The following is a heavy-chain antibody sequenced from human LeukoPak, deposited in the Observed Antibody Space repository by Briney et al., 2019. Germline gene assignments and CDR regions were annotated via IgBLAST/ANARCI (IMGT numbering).Heavy chain of an antibody. CDR1: GGSVNSGRFY. CDR3: AREEDSSSWLDFDS. D-gene: IGHD6-13*01. V-gene: IGHV4-61*01. CDR2: IYYDWST. J-gene: IGHJ4*02. Sequence: SETLSLTCSVSGGSVNSGRFYRTWIRQPPGKGLEWIGYIYYDWSTNYNPSLKSRVSISVDTSKNQFSLTMSSVTAADTAIYYCAREEDSSSWLDFDSWGRGTLVTTSS.